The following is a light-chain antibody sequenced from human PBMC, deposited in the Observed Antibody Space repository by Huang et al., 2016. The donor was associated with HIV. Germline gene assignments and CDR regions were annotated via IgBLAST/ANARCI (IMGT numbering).Light chain of an antibody. CDR2: KAS. J-gene: IGKJ3*01. V-gene: IGKV1-5*03. Sequence: DIQMTQSPSTLSASLGEGVTITCRASQNISGWLAWYQQKPRKAPNLLIYKASTLQSGVPSRFSCSGSGTEFTLIIRNLQPDDFATYYCQQYNAYPFTFGPGTKVEIK. CDR3: QQYNAYPFT. CDR1: QNISGW.